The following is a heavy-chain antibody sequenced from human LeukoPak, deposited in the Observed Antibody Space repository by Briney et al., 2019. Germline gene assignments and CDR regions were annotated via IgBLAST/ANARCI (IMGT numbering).Heavy chain of an antibody. CDR2: IRYDGSDK. J-gene: IGHJ4*02. D-gene: IGHD1-26*01. CDR1: GFNFNSYG. CDR3: VKESQLSYRGTFYNDY. Sequence: QAGGSLRLSCTAYGFNFNSYGMNWVRQAPGKGLEWVAFIRYDGSDKYYADSVKGRFTISRDSSKNTLYLQMNSLRAEDTAVYYCVKESQLSYRGTFYNDYWGQGTLVTVSS. V-gene: IGHV3-30*02.